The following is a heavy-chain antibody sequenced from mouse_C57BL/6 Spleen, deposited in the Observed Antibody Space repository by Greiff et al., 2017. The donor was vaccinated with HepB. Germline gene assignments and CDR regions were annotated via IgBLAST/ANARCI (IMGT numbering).Heavy chain of an antibody. V-gene: IGHV1-4*01. Sequence: QVHVKQSGAELARPGASVKMSCKASGYTFTSYTMHWVKQRPGQGLEWIGYINPSSGYTKYNQKFKDKATLTADKSSSTAYMQLSSLTSEDSAVYYCARWGSSGYVDFDYWGQGTTLTVSS. CDR1: GYTFTSYT. CDR3: ARWGSSGYVDFDY. D-gene: IGHD3-2*02. CDR2: INPSSGYT. J-gene: IGHJ2*01.